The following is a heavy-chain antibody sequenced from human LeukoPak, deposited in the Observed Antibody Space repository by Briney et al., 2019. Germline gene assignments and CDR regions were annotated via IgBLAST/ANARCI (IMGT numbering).Heavy chain of an antibody. V-gene: IGHV4-30-4*01. D-gene: IGHD2/OR15-2a*01. Sequence: SETLSLTCTVSGGSISSSDYYWSWIRQPPGKGLEWIGYIYYSGTTYYNPSLKSRVTISVDTSKNHFSLKLSSVTAADTAVYYCARELLQGETDYWGQGTLVTVSS. CDR2: IYYSGTT. CDR1: GGSISSSDYY. J-gene: IGHJ4*02. CDR3: ARELLQGETDY.